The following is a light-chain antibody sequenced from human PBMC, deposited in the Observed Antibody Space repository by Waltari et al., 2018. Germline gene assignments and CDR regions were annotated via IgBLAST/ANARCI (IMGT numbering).Light chain of an antibody. Sequence: QSVVTQPPSASGTPGQRVTVSCSGTSSNIGSNFIFWYQHLPGTAPKLLIYRNNHRPSGVPDRFSASKSGTSASLAIRGLRSEDEADYYCATWDDSLSGYVFGPGTKVTVL. CDR3: ATWDDSLSGYV. J-gene: IGLJ1*01. V-gene: IGLV1-47*01. CDR1: SSNIGSNF. CDR2: RNN.